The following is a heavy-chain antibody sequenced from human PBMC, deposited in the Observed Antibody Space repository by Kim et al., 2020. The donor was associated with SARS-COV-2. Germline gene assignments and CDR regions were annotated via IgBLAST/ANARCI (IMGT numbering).Heavy chain of an antibody. J-gene: IGHJ4*02. V-gene: IGHV3-33*01. CDR1: GFTFSSYG. D-gene: IGHD3-22*01. CDR3: ARSPIVVVTHWHGYYFDY. Sequence: GGSLRLSCAASGFTFSSYGMHWVRQAPGKGLEWVAVIWYDGSNKYYADSVKGRFTISRDNSKNTLYLQMNSLRAEDTAVYYCARSPIVVVTHWHGYYFDYWGQGTLVTVSS. CDR2: IWYDGSNK.